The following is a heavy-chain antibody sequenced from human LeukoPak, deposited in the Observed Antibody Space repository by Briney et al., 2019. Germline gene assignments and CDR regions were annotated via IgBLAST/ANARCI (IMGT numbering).Heavy chain of an antibody. D-gene: IGHD5-24*01. CDR1: GFTFSSYD. Sequence: GGSLRLSCAASGFTFSSYDMHWVRQATGKGPEWVSAIGTAGDTYYPGSVKGRFTISRENAKNSLYLQMNSLRAEDTAVYYCARGDVEMATITFDYWGQGTLVTVSS. CDR2: IGTAGDT. CDR3: ARGDVEMATITFDY. V-gene: IGHV3-13*01. J-gene: IGHJ4*02.